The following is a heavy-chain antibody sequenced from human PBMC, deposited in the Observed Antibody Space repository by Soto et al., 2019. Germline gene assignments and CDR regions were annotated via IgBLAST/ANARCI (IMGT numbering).Heavy chain of an antibody. CDR3: TKSADSAGWGVDF. D-gene: IGHD6-19*01. CDR2: ISPGGDRI. CDR1: GFMFDSYA. V-gene: IGHV3-48*02. Sequence: GGSLRLSCVASGFMFDSYAMNWVRQAQGKGLEWVSYISPGGDRIYYAESLKGRITISRDNARNSLSLQMNILSDEDTAVYYCTKSADSAGWGVDFWGQGTLVTVSS. J-gene: IGHJ4*02.